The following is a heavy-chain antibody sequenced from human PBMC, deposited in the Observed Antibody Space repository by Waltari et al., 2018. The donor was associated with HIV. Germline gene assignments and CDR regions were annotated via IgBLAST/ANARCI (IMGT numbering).Heavy chain of an antibody. D-gene: IGHD3-10*01. Sequence: QVQLEESGPGLVKPSQTLSLTGPLPGGLMYDRYFRWIWLRQPAGKAPEGIGRAYVTGATNYNPSLRGRVSISVDTSKRQISLRLTSVTAADTAVYYCARETFFMVRGVSPYYVFNGVDVWGRGTTVTVSS. CDR3: ARETFFMVRGVSPYYVFNGVDV. J-gene: IGHJ6*02. V-gene: IGHV4-61*02. CDR1: GGLMYDRY. CDR2: AYVTGAT.